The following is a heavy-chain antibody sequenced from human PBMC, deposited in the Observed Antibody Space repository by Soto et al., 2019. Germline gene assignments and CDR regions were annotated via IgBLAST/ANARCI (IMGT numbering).Heavy chain of an antibody. J-gene: IGHJ6*02. Sequence: SETLSLTCAVYGGSFSGYYWSWIRQPPGKGLEWIGEINHSGSTNYNPSLKSRVTISVDTSKNQFSLKLSSVTAADTAVYYCASARGSGMDVWGQGTTVTVSS. V-gene: IGHV4-34*01. CDR1: GGSFSGYY. D-gene: IGHD3-10*01. CDR2: INHSGST. CDR3: ASARGSGMDV.